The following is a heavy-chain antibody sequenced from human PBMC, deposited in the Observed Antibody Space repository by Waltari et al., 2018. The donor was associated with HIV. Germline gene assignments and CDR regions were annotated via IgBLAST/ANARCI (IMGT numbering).Heavy chain of an antibody. CDR2: MYNSGSN. CDR1: GGSISSYY. V-gene: IGHV4-59*01. CDR3: ARDRYCSGGRWPTAWVDH. J-gene: IGHJ5*02. Sequence: QVQLQASGPGLVKPSETLSLTCTVSGGSISSYYWTWIRQPPGKGLEWIGYMYNSGSNNYNPALKSRVIITGDASKHQFSMKLSSVTAADTAVYYCARDRYCSGGRWPTAWVDHWGQGTQVTVTS. D-gene: IGHD2-15*01.